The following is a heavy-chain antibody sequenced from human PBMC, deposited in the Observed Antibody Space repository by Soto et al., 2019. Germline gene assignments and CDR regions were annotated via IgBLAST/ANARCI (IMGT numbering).Heavy chain of an antibody. CDR2: IWYDGSNK. CDR3: ARGDLTEDTAMVPVYYYYGMDV. J-gene: IGHJ6*02. V-gene: IGHV3-33*01. D-gene: IGHD5-18*01. Sequence: GGSLRLSCAASGFTFSSYGMHGVRQAPGKGLEWVAVIWYDGSNKYYADSVKGRFTISRDNSKNTLYLQRNSLRAEDTAVYYCARGDLTEDTAMVPVYYYYGMDVWGQGTTVTVSS. CDR1: GFTFSSYG.